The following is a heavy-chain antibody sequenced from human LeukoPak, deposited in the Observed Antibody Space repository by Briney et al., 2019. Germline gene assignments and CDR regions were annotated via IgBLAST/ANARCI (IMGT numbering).Heavy chain of an antibody. D-gene: IGHD4-11*01. CDR1: GYTFTSYY. V-gene: IGHV1-46*03. J-gene: IGHJ4*02. CDR3: ARDDYSNYFDY. Sequence: ASVKVSCKASGYTFTSYYMHWVRQAPGQGLEWMGIINPSGGSTSYAQKFQGRVTMTRDTSTSTVYVELSSLRSEDTAVYYCARDDYSNYFDYWGQGTLVTVSS. CDR2: INPSGGST.